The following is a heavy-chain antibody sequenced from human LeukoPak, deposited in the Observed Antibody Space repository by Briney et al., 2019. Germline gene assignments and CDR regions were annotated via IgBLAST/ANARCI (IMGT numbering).Heavy chain of an antibody. CDR3: ARDLSSGSGYYQPFDAFDI. V-gene: IGHV3-48*04. CDR1: GFTFSSYS. Sequence: GGSLRLSCAASGFTFSSYSMNWVRQAPGKGLEWVSYISSSSSTIYYADSVKGRFTISRDNAKNSLYLQMNSLRAEDTAVYYCARDLSSGSGYYQPFDAFDIWGQGTMVTVSS. D-gene: IGHD3-22*01. CDR2: ISSSSSTI. J-gene: IGHJ3*02.